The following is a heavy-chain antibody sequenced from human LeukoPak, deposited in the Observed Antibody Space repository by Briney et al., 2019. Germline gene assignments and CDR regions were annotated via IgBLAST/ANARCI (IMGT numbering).Heavy chain of an antibody. Sequence: GGSLRLSCAASGFTFSSYWMHWVRQVPGKGLVWVSQINTDGSNTNYAASVKGRFTISRDNAKNTLYLQMNSLRAKDTAVYYCAKAYCGGDCYPERPLDYWGQGTLVTVSS. J-gene: IGHJ4*02. V-gene: IGHV3-74*01. D-gene: IGHD2-21*02. CDR2: INTDGSNT. CDR1: GFTFSSYW. CDR3: AKAYCGGDCYPERPLDY.